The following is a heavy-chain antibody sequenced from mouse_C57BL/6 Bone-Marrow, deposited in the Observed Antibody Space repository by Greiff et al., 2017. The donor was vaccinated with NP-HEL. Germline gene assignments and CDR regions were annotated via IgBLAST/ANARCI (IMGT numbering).Heavy chain of an antibody. J-gene: IGHJ1*03. CDR1: GYTFTGYW. D-gene: IGHD1-1*01. CDR3: ARRGNYYGSSYWYFDV. CDR2: ILPGSGST. V-gene: IGHV1-9*01. Sequence: VQLQQSGAELMKPGASVKLSCKATGYTFTGYWIEWVKQRPGHGLEWIGEILPGSGSTNYNEKFKGKATFTADTSSNTAYMQLRSLTTEDSAIYYCARRGNYYGSSYWYFDVWGTGTTVTVSS.